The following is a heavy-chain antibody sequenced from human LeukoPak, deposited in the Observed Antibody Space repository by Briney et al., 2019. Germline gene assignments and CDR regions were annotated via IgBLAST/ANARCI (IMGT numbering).Heavy chain of an antibody. CDR2: ISSTSSYL. CDR1: GFTFNTYT. J-gene: IGHJ4*02. D-gene: IGHD4-17*01. CDR3: ARATVTMGFDY. Sequence: PGESLKISCAASGFTFNTYTMSWVRQAPGKGLEWVSSISSTSSYLYYADSVKGRFTISRDNAKNSVSLQMNSLRVEDTAVYYCARATVTMGFDYWGQGKLVTVSS. V-gene: IGHV3-21*03.